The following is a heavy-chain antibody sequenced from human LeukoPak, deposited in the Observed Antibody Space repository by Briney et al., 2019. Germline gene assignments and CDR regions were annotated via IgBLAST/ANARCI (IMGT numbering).Heavy chain of an antibody. V-gene: IGHV1-69*06. CDR2: IIPIFGTA. Sequence: ASVKVSCKASGGTFISYAISWVRQAPGQGLEWMGGIIPIFGTANYAQKFQGRVTITADKSTSTAYMELSSLRSEDTAVYYCARDRDYGGNSEFGYWGQGTLVTVSS. J-gene: IGHJ4*02. D-gene: IGHD4-23*01. CDR1: GGTFISYA. CDR3: ARDRDYGGNSEFGY.